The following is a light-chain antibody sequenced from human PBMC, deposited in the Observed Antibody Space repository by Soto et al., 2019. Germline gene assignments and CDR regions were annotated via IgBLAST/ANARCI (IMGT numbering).Light chain of an antibody. CDR2: VAS. CDR1: QSISSY. Sequence: DIQMTQSPSSLSASVGDRVTITCRASQSISSYLNWYQLKRGKAPKLLIYVASSLQSGVPSRFSGSGSGTDFTLTISSLQPEDFATYYCQQSYSIPYTFGQGTKMEIK. V-gene: IGKV1-39*01. J-gene: IGKJ2*01. CDR3: QQSYSIPYT.